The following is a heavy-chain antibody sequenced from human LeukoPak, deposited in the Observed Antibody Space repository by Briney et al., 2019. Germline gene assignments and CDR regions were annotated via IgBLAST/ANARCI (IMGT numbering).Heavy chain of an antibody. CDR2: IWDDGSNK. CDR1: GFTFSSYA. J-gene: IGHJ3*02. CDR3: ARDANFGYDAFDI. V-gene: IGHV3-33*08. D-gene: IGHD3-10*01. Sequence: QPGGSLRLSCAASGFTFSSYAMHWVRQAPGKGLEWVAVIWDDGSNKYYADSVRGRFTISRDNSKNTLYLQVNSLRVEDTAIYYCARDANFGYDAFDIWGQGTMVIVSS.